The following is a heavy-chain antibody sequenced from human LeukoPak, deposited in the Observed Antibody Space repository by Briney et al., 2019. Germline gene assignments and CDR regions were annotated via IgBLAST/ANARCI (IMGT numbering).Heavy chain of an antibody. CDR1: GYTFSSYS. Sequence: GGSLRLSCAASGYTFSSYSINWVRQAPGKGREWVSSISVRSNYIYYADSVRGRFRISRDDARDSLYLQMNSLRAEDTAVYYCVRLRRNSDTSGFYYYYDFWGQGTLVTVSS. CDR3: VRLRRNSDTSGFYYYYDF. D-gene: IGHD3-22*01. J-gene: IGHJ4*02. V-gene: IGHV3-21*01. CDR2: ISVRSNYI.